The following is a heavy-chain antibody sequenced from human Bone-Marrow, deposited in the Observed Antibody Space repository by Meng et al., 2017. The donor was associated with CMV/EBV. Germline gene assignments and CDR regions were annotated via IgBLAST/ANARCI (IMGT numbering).Heavy chain of an antibody. CDR3: ARGRRVAVAVKARYYFDY. D-gene: IGHD6-19*01. J-gene: IGHJ4*02. Sequence: SETLSLTCAVYGGSFSGYYWSWIRQPPGKGLEWIGEINHSGSTNYNPSLKSRVTISVDTSKNQFSLKLSSVTAADTAVYYCARGRRVAVAVKARYYFDYWGRGPLVTVSS. CDR1: GGSFSGYY. CDR2: INHSGST. V-gene: IGHV4-34*01.